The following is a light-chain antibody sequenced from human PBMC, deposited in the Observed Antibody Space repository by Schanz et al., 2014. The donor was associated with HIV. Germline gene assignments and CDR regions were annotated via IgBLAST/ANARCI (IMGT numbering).Light chain of an antibody. J-gene: IGLJ2*01. Sequence: QSALTQPASVSGSPGQSITISCTGSSSDVGGYNYVSWYQQYPGKAPKLMIYDVSDRPSGVSNRFSGSKSGNTASLTVSGLQAEDEAYYYCSSYAGSNSPHVVFGGGTKLTVL. CDR2: DVS. CDR3: SSYAGSNSPHVV. V-gene: IGLV2-14*01. CDR1: SSDVGGYNY.